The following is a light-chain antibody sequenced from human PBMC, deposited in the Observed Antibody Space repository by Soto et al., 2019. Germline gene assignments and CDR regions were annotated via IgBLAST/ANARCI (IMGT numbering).Light chain of an antibody. V-gene: IGKV3-20*01. CDR3: QQYGSAPFT. J-gene: IGKJ2*01. Sequence: VLTQSPGTLSLSPGDRATLSCRASQSVVTSFLAWYQQKPGQAPRLLIFAASNRATGIPDRFSGSGSGTDFTLTISRLEPEDFAVYFCQQYGSAPFTFAQGTKLEIK. CDR1: QSVVTSF. CDR2: AAS.